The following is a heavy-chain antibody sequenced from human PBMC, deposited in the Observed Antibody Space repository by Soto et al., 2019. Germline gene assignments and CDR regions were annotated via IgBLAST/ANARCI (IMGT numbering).Heavy chain of an antibody. J-gene: IGHJ4*02. Sequence: EVQRLESGGGLVQPGGSLRLSCAASGFTFSSYAMSWVRQAPGTGLEWVSAISGSGGSTYYADSVKGRFTISRDNSKNTLYLQMNSLRAEDTAVYYCAKILYGDPLYYFDYWGQGTLVTVSS. V-gene: IGHV3-23*01. CDR2: ISGSGGST. D-gene: IGHD4-17*01. CDR1: GFTFSSYA. CDR3: AKILYGDPLYYFDY.